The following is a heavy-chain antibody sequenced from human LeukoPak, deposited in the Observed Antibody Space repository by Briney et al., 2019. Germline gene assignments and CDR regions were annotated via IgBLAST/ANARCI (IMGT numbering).Heavy chain of an antibody. CDR1: GDSVSSNIAT. CDR3: ARERSSWYYLDY. CDR2: TYYRSQWYY. Sequence: PSQTLSLTCVISGDSVSSNIATWNWIRQSPSRGLEWLGRTYYRSQWYYDYAASVRSRITINPDTSKDQFSLQLSSVTPEDTAVYFCARERSSWYYLDYWGQGMLVTVSS. D-gene: IGHD6-13*01. V-gene: IGHV6-1*01. J-gene: IGHJ4*02.